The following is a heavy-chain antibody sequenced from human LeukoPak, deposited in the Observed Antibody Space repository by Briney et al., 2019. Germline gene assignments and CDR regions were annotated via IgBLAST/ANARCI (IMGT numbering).Heavy chain of an antibody. D-gene: IGHD6-13*01. Sequence: GGSLRLSCAASGFTFSNSYAMSCVRQAPGKGLEWVSGMSEGGATTYYADSVNGRVNISRDNYKNTLYLQMNSLRAEDTAVYYCAVLSTGSWQDDYWGQGTLVTVSS. CDR3: AVLSTGSWQDDY. J-gene: IGHJ4*02. V-gene: IGHV3-23*01. CDR2: MSEGGATT. CDR1: GFTFSNSYA.